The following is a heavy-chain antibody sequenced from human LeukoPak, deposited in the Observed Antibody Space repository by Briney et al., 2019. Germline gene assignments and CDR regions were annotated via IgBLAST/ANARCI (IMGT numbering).Heavy chain of an antibody. D-gene: IGHD3-22*01. Sequence: RASVKVSCKASGYTFTSYGISWVRQAPGQGLEWMGWISAYNGNTNYAQKLQGRVTMTTDTSASTAYMELRSLRSDDTAVYYCARGSRDYYDSSGYYIDYWGQGTLVTVSS. V-gene: IGHV1-18*01. CDR1: GYTFTSYG. CDR3: ARGSRDYYDSSGYYIDY. J-gene: IGHJ4*02. CDR2: ISAYNGNT.